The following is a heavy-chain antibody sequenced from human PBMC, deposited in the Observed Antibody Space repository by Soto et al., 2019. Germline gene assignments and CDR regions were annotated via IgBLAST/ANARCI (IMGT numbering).Heavy chain of an antibody. CDR3: ARVGRNYYGMDV. CDR2: LNAGNDNT. V-gene: IGHV1-3*01. CDR1: GYTFTTYV. D-gene: IGHD3-3*01. J-gene: IGHJ6*02. Sequence: QVQLVQSGAEVKKPGASVKVSCKASGYTFTTYVMHWVRQAAGQRLEWMGWLNAGNDNTEYSQKLQGRVTITRDTSASTVYMELSSLSSEDTAVYYCARVGRNYYGMDVWGQGTTVTVSS.